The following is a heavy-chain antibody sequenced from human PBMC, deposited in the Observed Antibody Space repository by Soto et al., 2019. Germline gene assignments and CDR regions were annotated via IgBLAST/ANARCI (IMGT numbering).Heavy chain of an antibody. Sequence: QLQLQESGPGLVKPSETLYLTCTVSGGSISSSSYYWGWIRQPPGKGLEWIGSIYYSGSTYYNPSLKSRVTISVDTSKNQFSLKLSSVTAADTSVYYCARRPDDSGYYFDYWGQGTLVTVSS. CDR3: ARRPDDSGYYFDY. CDR1: GGSISSSSYY. D-gene: IGHD3-22*01. CDR2: IYYSGST. J-gene: IGHJ4*02. V-gene: IGHV4-39*01.